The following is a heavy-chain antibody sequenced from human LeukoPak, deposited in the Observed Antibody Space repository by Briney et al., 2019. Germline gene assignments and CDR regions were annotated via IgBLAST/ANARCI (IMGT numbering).Heavy chain of an antibody. D-gene: IGHD1/OR15-1a*01. V-gene: IGHV3-23*01. CDR3: AKSHSVEQRGYFDY. CDR2: IANDGGST. Sequence: PGGSLRLSCAAPGFTFTTYAMSWVRQAPGKGLEWVSTIANDGGSTYYADSVKGRFTISRDNSKNTVYLQMNSLRAEDMAVYYCAKSHSVEQRGYFDYWGQGTLVPVSS. CDR1: GFTFTTYA. J-gene: IGHJ4*02.